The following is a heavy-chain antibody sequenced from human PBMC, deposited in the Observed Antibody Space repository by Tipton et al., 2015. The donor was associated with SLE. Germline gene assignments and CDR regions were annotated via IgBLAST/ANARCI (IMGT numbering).Heavy chain of an antibody. J-gene: IGHJ1*01. V-gene: IGHV1-69*05. CDR2: IIPIFGTS. Sequence: LVQSGAEVKVSCKASGGTLSPYALTWLRQAPGQGLEWMAGIIPIFGTSNYAQKFQGRVTITTDESTTTAYMELISLRSEDTAVYYCAREAKAGRYFQHWGQGTLVTVSS. CDR3: AREAKAGRYFQH. D-gene: IGHD1-26*01. CDR1: GGTLSPYA.